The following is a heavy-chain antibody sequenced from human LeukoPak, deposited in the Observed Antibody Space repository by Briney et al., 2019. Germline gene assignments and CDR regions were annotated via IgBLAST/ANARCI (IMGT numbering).Heavy chain of an antibody. CDR2: IYSGGST. D-gene: IGHD3-10*01. CDR1: GFTVSSNY. J-gene: IGHJ6*03. CDR3: ATSSGSHDKYYYYYMDV. V-gene: IGHV3-66*02. Sequence: HPGGSLRLSCAASGFTVSSNYMSWVRQAPGKGLEWVSVIYSGGSTYYADSVKGRFTISRDNSKNTPYLQMNSLRAEDTAVYYCATSSGSHDKYYYYYMDVWGKGTTVTVSS.